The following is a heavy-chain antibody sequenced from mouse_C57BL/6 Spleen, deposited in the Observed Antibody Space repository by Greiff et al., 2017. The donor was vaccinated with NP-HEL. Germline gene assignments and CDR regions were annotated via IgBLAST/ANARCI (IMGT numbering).Heavy chain of an antibody. Sequence: VQLQQPGAELVKPGASVKLSCKASGYTFTSYWMQWVKQRPGQGLEWIGEIDPSDSYTNYNQKFKGKATLTVDTSSSTAYMQLSSLTSEDSAVYYCARPGAGVDYWGQGTTLTVSS. CDR1: GYTFTSYW. J-gene: IGHJ2*01. CDR3: ARPGAGVDY. CDR2: IDPSDSYT. D-gene: IGHD3-1*01. V-gene: IGHV1-50*01.